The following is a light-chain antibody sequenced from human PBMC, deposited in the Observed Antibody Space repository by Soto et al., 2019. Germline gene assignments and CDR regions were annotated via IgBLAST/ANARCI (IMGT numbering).Light chain of an antibody. V-gene: IGKV1-5*01. CDR1: QSIRRW. CDR2: DAS. Sequence: DIQMTQSPSTLSASVGDSVTITCRASQSIRRWLAWYQQKPVKAPKLLIYDASTWESGVPSRFSGSGSGTEFTLTISSLQPDDFATYHCQQYSSWSGVTFGGGTKVEIK. CDR3: QQYSSWSGVT. J-gene: IGKJ4*01.